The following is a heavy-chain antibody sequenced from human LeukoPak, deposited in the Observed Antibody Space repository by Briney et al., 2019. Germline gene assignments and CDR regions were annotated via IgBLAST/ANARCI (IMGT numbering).Heavy chain of an antibody. CDR3: AREHSGYDSMTNDY. J-gene: IGHJ4*02. Sequence: SVKVSCKASGGTFSSYAISWVRQAPGQGLEWMGGIIPIFGTANYAQKFQGRVTITADESTSTAYMELSSLRSEDTAVYYCAREHSGYDSMTNDYWGQGTLVTVSS. V-gene: IGHV1-69*13. CDR1: GGTFSSYA. CDR2: IIPIFGTA. D-gene: IGHD5-12*01.